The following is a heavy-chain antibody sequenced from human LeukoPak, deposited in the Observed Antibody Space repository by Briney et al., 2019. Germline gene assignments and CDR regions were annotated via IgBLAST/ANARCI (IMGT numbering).Heavy chain of an antibody. CDR2: IYSSGST. D-gene: IGHD3-22*01. V-gene: IGHV3-53*01. CDR1: GFTFSFYD. J-gene: IGHJ4*02. Sequence: GGSLRLSCTASGFTFSFYDMHWVRQAPGKGLEWVSVIYSSGSTYYADSVKGRFTISRDNSKNTLYLQMNSLRAEDTAVYYCARADSSGYQRQFDYWGQGTLVTVSS. CDR3: ARADSSGYQRQFDY.